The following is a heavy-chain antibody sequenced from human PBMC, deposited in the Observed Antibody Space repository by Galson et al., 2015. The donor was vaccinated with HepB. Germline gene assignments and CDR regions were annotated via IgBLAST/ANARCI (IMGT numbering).Heavy chain of an antibody. J-gene: IGHJ2*01. Sequence: SLRLSCAASGFTFSSYSMNWVRQAPGKGLGWVSSISSSSSYIYYADSVKGRFTISRDNAKNSLYLQMNSLRAEDTAVYYCARYPRSITMVRGVYWYFDLWGRGTLVTVSS. CDR3: ARYPRSITMVRGVYWYFDL. D-gene: IGHD3-10*01. V-gene: IGHV3-21*01. CDR2: ISSSSSYI. CDR1: GFTFSSYS.